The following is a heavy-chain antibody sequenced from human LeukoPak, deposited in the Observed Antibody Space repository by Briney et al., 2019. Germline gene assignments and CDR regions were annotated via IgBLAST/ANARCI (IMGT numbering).Heavy chain of an antibody. Sequence: GGSLRLSCAASGFTFSSYSMNWVRQAPGKGLEWVSSSSSSSSYIYYADSVKGRFTISRENAKTSLYLQMNSLRAEDTAVYYCARDQLKTGSYFDYWGQGTLVTVSS. CDR1: GFTFSSYS. D-gene: IGHD3-10*01. CDR2: SSSSSSYI. J-gene: IGHJ4*02. CDR3: ARDQLKTGSYFDY. V-gene: IGHV3-21*01.